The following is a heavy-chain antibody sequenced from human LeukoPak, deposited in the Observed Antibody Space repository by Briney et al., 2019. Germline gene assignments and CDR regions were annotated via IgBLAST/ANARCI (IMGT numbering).Heavy chain of an antibody. D-gene: IGHD3-10*01. J-gene: IGHJ5*02. Sequence: DSVKGRVTISRDNARKSVFLQMHSLRAGDTAVYYCARYGSGSTWFDPWGQGTLVTVSS. CDR3: ARYGSGSTWFDP. V-gene: IGHV3-7*03.